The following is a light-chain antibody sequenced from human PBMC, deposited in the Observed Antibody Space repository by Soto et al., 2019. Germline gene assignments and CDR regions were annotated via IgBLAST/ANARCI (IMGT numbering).Light chain of an antibody. J-gene: IGKJ5*01. V-gene: IGKV1-9*01. CDR3: QQFNGYPVT. CDR1: QGINSY. Sequence: DIQLTQSPSFLSASVGDRVTITCRASQGINSYLAWSQQKPGKAPKLLIYAAFTLQSGVPSRFSASGSGTEFTLTISSLQPEDFATYYCQQFNGYPVTFGQGTRLEIK. CDR2: AAF.